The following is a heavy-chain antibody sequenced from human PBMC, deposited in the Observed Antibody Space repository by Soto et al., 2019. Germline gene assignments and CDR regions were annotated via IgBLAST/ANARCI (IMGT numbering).Heavy chain of an antibody. J-gene: IGHJ3*02. CDR1: GYSFTSYW. V-gene: IGHV5-51*03. D-gene: IGHD2-2*03. Sequence: GKSLTLSCKGSGYSFTSYWIGWVRQMPGKGLEWMGIIYPGDSDTRYSPSFQGQVTISADKSISTAYLRWSSLKASDTAMYYCARLDSTLDVAFDIWGQGTMVTVSS. CDR2: IYPGDSDT. CDR3: ARLDSTLDVAFDI.